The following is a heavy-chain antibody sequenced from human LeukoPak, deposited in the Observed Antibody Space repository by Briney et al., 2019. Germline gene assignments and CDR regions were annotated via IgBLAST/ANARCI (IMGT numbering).Heavy chain of an antibody. CDR1: GYSFTDYY. V-gene: IGHV1-2*02. J-gene: IGHJ1*01. D-gene: IGHD3-16*01. Sequence: ASVKDSCKTSGYSFTDYYMHWVRQAPGKGLEWMGWINPNSGCTNFAQRFQERVTMNRDMSISIAYMELSRRRSDDTAIYYCTRGDYDCNDCEYFHHWGQGTLVTVSS. CDR3: TRGDYDCNDCEYFHH. CDR2: INPNSGCT.